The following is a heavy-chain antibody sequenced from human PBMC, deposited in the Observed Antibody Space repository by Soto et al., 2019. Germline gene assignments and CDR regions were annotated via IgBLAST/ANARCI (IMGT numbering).Heavy chain of an antibody. J-gene: IGHJ6*02. CDR3: ARAKQTLYYYYGMDV. V-gene: IGHV4-31*03. CDR1: GGSISSGGYY. Sequence: QVQLQESGPGLVKPSQTLSLTCTVSGGSISSGGYYWSWIRQHPGKGLEWIGYIYYSGSTYYNPSLKSRVTISVDTSKNQLSLKLSSVTAADTAVYYCARAKQTLYYYYGMDVWGQGTTVTVSS. CDR2: IYYSGST.